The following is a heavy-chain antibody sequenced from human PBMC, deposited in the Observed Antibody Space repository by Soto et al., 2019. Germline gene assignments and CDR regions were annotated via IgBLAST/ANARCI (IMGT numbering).Heavy chain of an antibody. Sequence: QVQLQESGPGLVKPSETLSLTCTVSGGSIRGYSWSWLRQAPGEGLEWIGYIYDTGRTNYNPSLTSRVAMSVDTSENQFSLKLSSVTAADTAMYYCARHQWLSHYWYFDLWGRGALVTVSS. CDR3: ARHQWLSHYWYFDL. J-gene: IGHJ2*01. V-gene: IGHV4-59*08. CDR1: GGSIRGYS. CDR2: IYDTGRT. D-gene: IGHD6-19*01.